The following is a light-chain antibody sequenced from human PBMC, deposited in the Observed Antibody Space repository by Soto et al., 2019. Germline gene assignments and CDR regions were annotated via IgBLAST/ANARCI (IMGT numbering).Light chain of an antibody. J-gene: IGKJ4*01. CDR3: QQRYVWLT. CDR2: DAS. Sequence: DIVLTQSPATLSLSPGERATLSCRAGQSISTYLAWYQQKSGQAPRLLIYDASNRATGTPARFSGSGSGTDFPLTSSRLAPEDSAVYYCQQRYVWLTFGGGTKVEIK. CDR1: QSISTY. V-gene: IGKV3-11*01.